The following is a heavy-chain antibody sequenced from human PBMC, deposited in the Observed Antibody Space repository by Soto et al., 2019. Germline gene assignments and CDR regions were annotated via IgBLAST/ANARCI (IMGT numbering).Heavy chain of an antibody. J-gene: IGHJ2*01. CDR3: ARVTLVPASIPHELRNWYFDL. V-gene: IGHV3-30-3*01. D-gene: IGHD2-2*02. Sequence: QVQLVESGGGVVQPGRSLRLSCAASGFTFSRYAIHWVRQAPGKGLEWVAVISYDGSNKYYADSVKGRFTISRDNSKSRLYLQMNGLKTEDTSVYFCARVTLVPASIPHELRNWYFDLWGRGTLVTVSS. CDR2: ISYDGSNK. CDR1: GFTFSRYA.